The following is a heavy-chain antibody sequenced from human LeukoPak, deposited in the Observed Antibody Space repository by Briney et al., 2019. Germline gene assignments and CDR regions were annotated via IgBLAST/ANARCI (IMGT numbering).Heavy chain of an antibody. Sequence: SETLSLTCAVYGGSFSGYYWSWIRQPPGKGLEWIGEINHSGSTNYNPSLKSRVTISVDTSKNQFSLKLSSVTAADTAVYYCARQVKGIAVAGTSGDLDYWGQGTLVTVSS. CDR1: GGSFSGYY. CDR2: INHSGST. J-gene: IGHJ4*02. V-gene: IGHV4-34*01. D-gene: IGHD6-19*01. CDR3: ARQVKGIAVAGTSGDLDY.